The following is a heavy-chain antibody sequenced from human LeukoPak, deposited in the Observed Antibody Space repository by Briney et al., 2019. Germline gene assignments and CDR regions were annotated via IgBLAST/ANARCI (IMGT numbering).Heavy chain of an antibody. CDR1: GFTFSSYA. D-gene: IGHD5-18*01. J-gene: IGHJ4*02. V-gene: IGHV3-30-3*01. CDR3: ARWDTAIIDY. Sequence: GRSLRLSCAASGFTFSSYAMHWVRQAPGKGLEWVAVISYDGSNKYYADSVKGRFTISRDNFKNTLYLQMNSLGAEDTAVYYCARWDTAIIDYWGQGTLVTVSS. CDR2: ISYDGSNK.